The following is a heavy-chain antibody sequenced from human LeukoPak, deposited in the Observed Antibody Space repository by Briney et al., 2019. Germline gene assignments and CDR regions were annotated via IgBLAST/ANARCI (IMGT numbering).Heavy chain of an antibody. D-gene: IGHD3-22*01. CDR3: TTEDSSGFAPGAY. CDR2: IKSKTDGGTT. V-gene: IGHV3-15*01. Sequence: PGGSLRLSCAASGFTFSNAWMSWVRPAPGKGLEWVGRIKSKTDGGTTDYAAPVKGRFTISRDDSKTTLYLQMNSLKTEDTAVYYCTTEDSSGFAPGAYWGQGTLVTVSS. J-gene: IGHJ4*02. CDR1: GFTFSNAW.